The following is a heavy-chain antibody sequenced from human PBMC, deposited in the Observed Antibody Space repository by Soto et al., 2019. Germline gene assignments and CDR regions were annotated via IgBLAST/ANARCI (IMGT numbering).Heavy chain of an antibody. CDR2: ISSNGGST. D-gene: IGHD3-3*01. Sequence: GGSLRLSCSASGFTFSSYAMHWVRQAPGKGLEYVSAISSNGGSTYYADSVKGRFTISRDNSKNTLYLQMSSLRAEDTAVYYCVKVSYEFLEWLSDYYHGMDVWGQGTTVTVSS. J-gene: IGHJ6*02. CDR1: GFTFSSYA. CDR3: VKVSYEFLEWLSDYYHGMDV. V-gene: IGHV3-64D*08.